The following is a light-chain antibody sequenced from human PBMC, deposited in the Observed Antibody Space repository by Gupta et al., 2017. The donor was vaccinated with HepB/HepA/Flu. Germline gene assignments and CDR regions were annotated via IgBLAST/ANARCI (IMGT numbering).Light chain of an antibody. CDR3: VLYMGSGIWV. Sequence: QTVVTQEPSFSVSPGGTVTLTCGLSSGSVSNGYYPSWYQQTPGQAPRTLIYRTNTRSSGVPDRFSGSILGNKAALTITGAQAVDESDYYCVLYMGSGIWVFGGGTKLTVL. CDR2: RTN. V-gene: IGLV8-61*01. CDR1: SGSVSNGYY. J-gene: IGLJ3*02.